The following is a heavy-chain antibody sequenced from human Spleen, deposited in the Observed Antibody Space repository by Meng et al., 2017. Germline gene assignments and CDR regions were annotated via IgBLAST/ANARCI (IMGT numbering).Heavy chain of an antibody. CDR3: ARVHSSGWYRMGY. Sequence: GESLKISCAASGFTFSSYWMSWVRQAPGKGLEWVANIKQDGSEKYYVDSVKGRLTISRDNAKNSLYLQVNSLRAEDTAVYYCARVHSSGWYRMGYWGQGTLVTVSS. CDR1: GFTFSSYW. CDR2: IKQDGSEK. D-gene: IGHD6-19*01. J-gene: IGHJ4*02. V-gene: IGHV3-7*01.